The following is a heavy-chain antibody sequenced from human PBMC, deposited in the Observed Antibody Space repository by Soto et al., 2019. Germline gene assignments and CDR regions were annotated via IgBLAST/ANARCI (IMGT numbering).Heavy chain of an antibody. J-gene: IGHJ6*02. CDR3: ARDPPVRGRSFNLRGPLDYYYGMDV. CDR2: IIPIFGTA. Sequence: QVQLVQSGAEVKKPGSSVKVSCKASGGTFSSYAISWVRQAPGQGLEWMGGIIPIFGTANYAQKFQGRVTITADKSTSTAYMELSSLRSEDTAVYYCARDPPVRGRSFNLRGPLDYYYGMDVWGQGTTVTVSS. V-gene: IGHV1-69*06. D-gene: IGHD4-17*01. CDR1: GGTFSSYA.